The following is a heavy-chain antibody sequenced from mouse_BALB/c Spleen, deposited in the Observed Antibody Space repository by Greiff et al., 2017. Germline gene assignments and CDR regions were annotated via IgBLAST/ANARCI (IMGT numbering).Heavy chain of an antibody. J-gene: IGHJ2*01. CDR1: GYTFTDYE. D-gene: IGHD1-1*01. V-gene: IGHV1-15*01. CDR3: TTTTVVARCDY. Sequence: QVQLQQSGAELVRPGASVTLSCKASGYTFTDYEMHWVKQTPVHGLEWIGAIDPETGGTAYNQKFKGKATLTADKSSSTAYMELRSLTSEDSAVYYCTTTTVVARCDYWGQGTTLTVSS. CDR2: IDPETGGT.